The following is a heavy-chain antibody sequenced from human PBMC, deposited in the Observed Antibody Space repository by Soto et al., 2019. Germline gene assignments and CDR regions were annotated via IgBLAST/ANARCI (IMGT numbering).Heavy chain of an antibody. J-gene: IGHJ6*04. CDR2: ISSSGSTI. CDR3: ARDKRQDYYDAEGGMDV. D-gene: IGHD3-22*01. V-gene: IGHV3-48*03. CDR1: GFTFSSYE. Sequence: GGSLRLSCAASGFTFSSYEMNWVRQAPGKGLEWVSYISSSGSTIYYADSVKGRFTIYRDNAKNSLYLQMNSLRAEDTAVYYCARDKRQDYYDAEGGMDVWGKGRTVTVSS.